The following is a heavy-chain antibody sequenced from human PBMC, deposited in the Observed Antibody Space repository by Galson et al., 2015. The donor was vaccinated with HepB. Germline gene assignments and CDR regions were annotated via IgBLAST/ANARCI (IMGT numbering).Heavy chain of an antibody. V-gene: IGHV4-59*01. Sequence: SETLSLTCTVSGGSISSYYWSWIRQPPGKGLEWIGYIYYSGSTNYNPSLKSRVTISVDTSKNQFSLKLSSVTAADTAVYYCARVHTRDGYNYGIFDYWGQGTLVTVSS. CDR2: IYYSGST. J-gene: IGHJ4*02. CDR1: GGSISSYY. CDR3: ARVHTRDGYNYGIFDY. D-gene: IGHD5-24*01.